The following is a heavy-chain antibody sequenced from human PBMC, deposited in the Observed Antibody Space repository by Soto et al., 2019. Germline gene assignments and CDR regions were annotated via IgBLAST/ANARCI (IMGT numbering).Heavy chain of an antibody. CDR1: GGSFSGYY. Sequence: QVQLQQWGAGLLKPSETLSLTCAVYGGSFSGYYWSWIRQPPGKGLEWIGEINHSGSTNYNPSLKSRVTISVDTSKNQFSLKLSSVTAADTAVYYCARYFFSMTADLPRQLNCWFDPWGQGTLVTVSS. D-gene: IGHD2-21*02. CDR2: INHSGST. J-gene: IGHJ5*02. CDR3: ARYFFSMTADLPRQLNCWFDP. V-gene: IGHV4-34*01.